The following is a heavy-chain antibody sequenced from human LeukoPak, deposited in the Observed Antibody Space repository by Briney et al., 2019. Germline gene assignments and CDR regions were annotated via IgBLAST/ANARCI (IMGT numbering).Heavy chain of an antibody. V-gene: IGHV3-21*01. J-gene: IGHJ4*02. D-gene: IGHD2-15*01. CDR3: ARPRGYCSGGSCPVDY. CDR1: GFTFSSYS. CDR2: ISSSSSYI. Sequence: GGSLRLSCAASGFTFSSYSMNWVRQAPGKGLEWVSSISSSSSYIYYADSVKGRFTISRDNSKNTLYLQMNSLRAEDTAVYYCARPRGYCSGGSCPVDYWGQGTLVTVSS.